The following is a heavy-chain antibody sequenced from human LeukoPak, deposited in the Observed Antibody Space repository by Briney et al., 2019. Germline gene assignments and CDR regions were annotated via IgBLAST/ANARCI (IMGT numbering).Heavy chain of an antibody. CDR1: GFIFSSYG. J-gene: IGHJ4*02. V-gene: IGHV3-7*03. CDR2: IKQDGSEK. D-gene: IGHD3-22*01. CDR3: AKASAMIVVVSKHFDY. Sequence: GGSLRLSCAASGFIFSSYGMHWVRQAPGRGLEWVANIKQDGSEKFYVDSLKGRFTISRDNSKNSLYLQMNSLRAEDTAVYYCAKASAMIVVVSKHFDYWGQGTLVTVSS.